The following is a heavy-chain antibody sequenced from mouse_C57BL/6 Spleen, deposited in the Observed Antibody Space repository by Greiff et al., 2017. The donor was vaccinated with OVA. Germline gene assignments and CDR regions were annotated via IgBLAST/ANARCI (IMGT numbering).Heavy chain of an antibody. CDR3: ARSSGVRGFAY. CDR1: GFTFTDYY. CDR2: IRNKANGYTT. D-gene: IGHD3-1*01. V-gene: IGHV7-3*01. J-gene: IGHJ3*01. Sequence: EVQLVESGGGLVQPGGSLSLSCAASGFTFTDYYMSWVRQPPGKALEWLGFIRNKANGYTTEYSASVKGRFTISRDNSQSILYLQMNALRAEDSATYYCARSSGVRGFAYWGQGTLVTVSA.